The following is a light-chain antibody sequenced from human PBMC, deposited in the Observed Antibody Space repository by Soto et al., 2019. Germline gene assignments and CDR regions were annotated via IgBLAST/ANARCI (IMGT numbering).Light chain of an antibody. CDR1: QSVSNNY. Sequence: EIVLTQSAGALSLSAGERATLSCRASQSVSNNYLAWYQQKPGQVPTVLLYGASNRATGIPDRFSGSGSGTDFTLTISRLEPEDFAVYYCQRYDTSPTFGQGTKVDIK. CDR3: QRYDTSPT. CDR2: GAS. V-gene: IGKV3-20*01. J-gene: IGKJ1*01.